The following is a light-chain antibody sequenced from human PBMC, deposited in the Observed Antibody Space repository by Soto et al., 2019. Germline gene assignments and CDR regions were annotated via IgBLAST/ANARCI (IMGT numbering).Light chain of an antibody. CDR2: DAS. V-gene: IGKV1-5*01. J-gene: IGKJ4*01. CDR3: QQYNRYSLT. CDR1: QSISSW. Sequence: IQMAPSPFPLFASVRDRGTTTCPGSQSISSWLAWYQQKPGKAPKLLIYDASSLESGVPSRFSGSGSDTEFTLTINNLQPDDFATYHCQQYNRYSLTFGGGTKVDIK.